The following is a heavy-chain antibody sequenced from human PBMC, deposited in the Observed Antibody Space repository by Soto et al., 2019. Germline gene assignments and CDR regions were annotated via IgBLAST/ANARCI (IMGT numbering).Heavy chain of an antibody. Sequence: QVQLVESGGGVVQPGRSLRLSCAASGFTFSSYAMHWVRQAPGKGLEWVAVISYDGSNKYYADSVKGRFTISRDNSKNTLYLQMNSLIAEDTAVYYCARAPGRRRFLEGDPDYWGQGTLVTVSS. V-gene: IGHV3-30-3*01. J-gene: IGHJ4*02. CDR3: ARAPGRRRFLEGDPDY. D-gene: IGHD3-3*01. CDR1: GFTFSSYA. CDR2: ISYDGSNK.